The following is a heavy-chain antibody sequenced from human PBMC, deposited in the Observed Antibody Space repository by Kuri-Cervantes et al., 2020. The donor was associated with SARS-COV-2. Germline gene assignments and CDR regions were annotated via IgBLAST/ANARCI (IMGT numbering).Heavy chain of an antibody. CDR1: GYTFSRYG. CDR3: ARDYSSPYYFEF. V-gene: IGHV1-18*01. D-gene: IGHD4-11*01. J-gene: IGHJ4*02. Sequence: VKVSCKASGYTFSRYGLAWLRQAPGHGPEWMGWISPNNGNTRYAQKFRGRVTLTTDSSTNTAYMELNSLRSYDTAVYYCARDYSSPYYFEFWGQGSLVTGSS. CDR2: ISPNNGNT.